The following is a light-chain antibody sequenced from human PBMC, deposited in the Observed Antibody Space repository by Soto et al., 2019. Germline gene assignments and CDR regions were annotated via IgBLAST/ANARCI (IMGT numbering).Light chain of an antibody. CDR1: QYIHSSY. CDR3: QQYGGSPYS. CDR2: AAS. J-gene: IGKJ2*01. V-gene: IGKV3-20*01. Sequence: EIVLTQSPGTLSLSPGETATLSCRASQYIHSSYLAWYQQKPGQTPRLLIYAASSRATGIPDRFSGRGSGTDFTLSISRLESEDFAVYYCQQYGGSPYSFGQGTKVEI.